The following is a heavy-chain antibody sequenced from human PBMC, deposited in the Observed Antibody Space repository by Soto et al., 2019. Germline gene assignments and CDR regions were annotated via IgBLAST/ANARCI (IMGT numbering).Heavy chain of an antibody. CDR1: GLTLSSYS. D-gene: IGHD3-10*01. CDR2: IRGVDNNK. Sequence: AGGSLRLSCAASGLTLSSYSMNWARQAPGKGLEWVSSIRGVDNNKYYAASVKGRFTISRDNATNSVFLHLSGLTADDTAVYYCARDRVRGALPQYGMDVWGQGTTVTVSS. V-gene: IGHV3-21*01. J-gene: IGHJ6*02. CDR3: ARDRVRGALPQYGMDV.